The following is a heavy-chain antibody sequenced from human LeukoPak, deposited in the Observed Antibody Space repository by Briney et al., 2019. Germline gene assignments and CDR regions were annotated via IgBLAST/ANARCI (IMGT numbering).Heavy chain of an antibody. Sequence: ASVKVSCKASGYTFTSYGISWVRQAPGQGLEWMGWISAYNGNTNYAQKLQGRVTMTTDTSTSTAYMELRSLRSDDTAVYYCARDLRGYSYGFYYYSYGMDVWGQGTTVTVSS. J-gene: IGHJ6*02. CDR2: ISAYNGNT. CDR3: ARDLRGYSYGFYYYSYGMDV. D-gene: IGHD5-18*01. CDR1: GYTFTSYG. V-gene: IGHV1-18*01.